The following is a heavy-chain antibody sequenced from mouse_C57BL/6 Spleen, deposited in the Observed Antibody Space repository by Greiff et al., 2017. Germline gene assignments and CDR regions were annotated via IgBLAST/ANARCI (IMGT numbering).Heavy chain of an antibody. V-gene: IGHV7-3*01. CDR2: IRNKANGYTT. J-gene: IGHJ1*03. CDR1: GFTFTDYY. D-gene: IGHD6-1*01. Sequence: EVQGVESGGGLVQPGGSLSLSCAASGFTFTDYYMSWVRQPPGKALEWLGFIRNKANGYTTEYSASVKGRFTISRDNSQSILYLQMNALRAEDSATYYCARYLADWYFDVWGTGTTVTVSS. CDR3: ARYLADWYFDV.